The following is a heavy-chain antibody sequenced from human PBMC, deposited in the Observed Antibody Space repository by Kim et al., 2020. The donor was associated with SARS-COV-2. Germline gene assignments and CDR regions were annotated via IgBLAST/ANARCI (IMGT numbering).Heavy chain of an antibody. Sequence: GGSLRLSCAASGFTFGDYAMHWVRQAPGKGLEWVSGISWTSGSIGYADSVKGRFTISRDNAKNSLYLQMNSLRAEDTALYYCAKVTPSSRERSGWYRDYYYGMDVWGQGTTVTVSS. D-gene: IGHD6-19*01. CDR3: AKVTPSSRERSGWYRDYYYGMDV. J-gene: IGHJ6*02. CDR2: ISWTSGSI. V-gene: IGHV3-9*01. CDR1: GFTFGDYA.